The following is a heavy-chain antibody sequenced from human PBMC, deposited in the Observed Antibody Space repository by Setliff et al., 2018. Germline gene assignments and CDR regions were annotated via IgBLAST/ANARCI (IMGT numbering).Heavy chain of an antibody. CDR3: ARDRVLNSSGWYDS. V-gene: IGHV4-39*07. D-gene: IGHD6-19*01. CDR2: IDHGGIT. J-gene: IGHJ5*01. CDR1: GGSISSSSYY. Sequence: PSETLSLTCTVSGGSISSSSYYWGWIRQPPGKGLEWIGEIDHGGITNRNPALKSRVTISVATAKNQFSLKLTSVTAADTAVYYCARDRVLNSSGWYDSWSQGTLVTVSS.